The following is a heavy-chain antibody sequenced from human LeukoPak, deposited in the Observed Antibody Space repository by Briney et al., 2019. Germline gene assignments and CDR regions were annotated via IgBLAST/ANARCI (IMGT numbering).Heavy chain of an antibody. V-gene: IGHV4-61*02. CDR2: NYTSGST. J-gene: IGHJ3*02. D-gene: IGHD3-3*01. CDR3: ARDDFGDSGAFDI. Sequence: SETLSLTCTVSGGSISSGSYYWSWIRQPAGKGLEWIGRNYTSGSTNYNPSLKSRVTISVDTSKNQFSLKLSSVTAADTAVYYCARDDFGDSGAFDIWGQGTMVTVSS. CDR1: GGSISSGSYY.